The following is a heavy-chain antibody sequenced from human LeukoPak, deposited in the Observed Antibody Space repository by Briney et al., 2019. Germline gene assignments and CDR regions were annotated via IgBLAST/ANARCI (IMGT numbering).Heavy chain of an antibody. D-gene: IGHD6-13*01. Sequence: PSETLSLTCTVSGGSISSSSYYWGWIRQPPGKGLEWIGRIYTSGSTNYNPSLKSRVTMSVDTSKNQFSLKLSSMTAADTAVYYCARGGAAGYFDYWGQGTLVTVSS. CDR2: IYTSGST. CDR1: GGSISSSSYY. J-gene: IGHJ4*02. V-gene: IGHV4-61*05. CDR3: ARGGAAGYFDY.